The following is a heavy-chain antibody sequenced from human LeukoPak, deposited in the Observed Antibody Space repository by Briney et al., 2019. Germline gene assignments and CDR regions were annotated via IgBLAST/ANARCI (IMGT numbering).Heavy chain of an antibody. J-gene: IGHJ4*02. V-gene: IGHV3-23*01. CDR1: GFSFSTYA. CDR3: AKDLTVTTLGYYFDY. D-gene: IGHD4-17*01. Sequence: GGSLRLSCATSGFSFSTYAMSWVRQAPGKGLEWVSAISSSATSTYYADSVKGRFTISRDNSKNTLYLQMNSLRAEDTAVYYCAKDLTVTTLGYYFDYWGQGTLVTVSS. CDR2: ISSSATST.